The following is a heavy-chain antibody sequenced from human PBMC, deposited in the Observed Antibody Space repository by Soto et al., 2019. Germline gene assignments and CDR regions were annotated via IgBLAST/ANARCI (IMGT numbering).Heavy chain of an antibody. CDR1: GGTFSSYA. V-gene: IGHV1-69*01. CDR2: IIPIFGTA. D-gene: IGHD4-17*01. CDR3: GGDYKSRRLDYYCMDV. Sequence: QVQLVQSGAEVKKPGSSVKVSCKASGGTFSSYAISWVRQAPGQGLEWMGGIIPIFGTANYAQKFQGRVTITADESTSTAYMELSSLRPEDTAVYYCGGDYKSRRLDYYCMDVWGQGTTVTVSS. J-gene: IGHJ6*02.